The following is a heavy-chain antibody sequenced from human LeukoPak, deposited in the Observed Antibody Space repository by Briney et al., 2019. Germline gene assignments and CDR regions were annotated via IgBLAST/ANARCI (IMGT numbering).Heavy chain of an antibody. CDR1: GGSISSSNW. D-gene: IGHD4-17*01. J-gene: IGHJ4*02. CDR3: AKDLYGDYGGLDY. CDR2: VYHTGSS. V-gene: IGHV4-4*02. Sequence: SETLSLTCAVSGGSISSSNWWSWVRQPPGKGLEWIGEVYHTGSSNYNPSLKSRVTISVDKSKSQFSLKLSSVTAADTAVYYCAKDLYGDYGGLDYWGQGTLVTVSS.